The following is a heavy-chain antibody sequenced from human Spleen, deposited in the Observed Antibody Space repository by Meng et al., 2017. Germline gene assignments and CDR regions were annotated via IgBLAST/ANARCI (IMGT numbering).Heavy chain of an antibody. CDR3: ARGPTTMAHDFDY. V-gene: IGHV1-2*06. Sequence: ASVKVSCKASGYTFPDYWLHWVRRAPGQGLEWMGRINPKSGDTHYAQRFQGRVTMTGDTSISTAYMELSSVTAADTAMYYCARGPTTMAHDFDYWGQGTLVTVSS. CDR1: GYTFPDYW. D-gene: IGHD4-11*01. CDR2: INPKSGDT. J-gene: IGHJ4*02.